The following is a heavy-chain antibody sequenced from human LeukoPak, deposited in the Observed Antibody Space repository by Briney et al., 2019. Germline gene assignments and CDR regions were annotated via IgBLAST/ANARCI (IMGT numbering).Heavy chain of an antibody. V-gene: IGHV4-34*01. CDR3: ARGVVAARIGLGWFDP. Sequence: SATLSLTFAVYGGSFSGYYWSWIRQPPGKGLEWIGEINHSGSTNYNPSLKSRVTISVDTSKNQFSLKLSSVTAADTAVYYCARGVVAARIGLGWFDPWGQGTLVTVSS. D-gene: IGHD6-6*01. J-gene: IGHJ5*02. CDR2: INHSGST. CDR1: GGSFSGYY.